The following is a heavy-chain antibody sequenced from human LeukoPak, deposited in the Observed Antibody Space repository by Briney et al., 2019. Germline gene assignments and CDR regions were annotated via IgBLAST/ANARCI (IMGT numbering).Heavy chain of an antibody. CDR3: AGGITPYYFDY. CDR2: ISGSGGST. J-gene: IGHJ4*02. D-gene: IGHD3-3*01. CDR1: GFTFSSYA. V-gene: IGHV3-23*01. Sequence: GGSLRLSCAASGFTFSSYAMSWVRQAPGKGLEWVSAISGSGGSTYYADSVKGRFTISRDNSKSTLYLQMNSLRAEDTAVYYCAGGITPYYFDYWGQGTLVTVSS.